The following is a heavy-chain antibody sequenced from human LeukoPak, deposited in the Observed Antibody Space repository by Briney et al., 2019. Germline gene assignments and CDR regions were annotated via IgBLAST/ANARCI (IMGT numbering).Heavy chain of an antibody. J-gene: IGHJ4*02. Sequence: GGSLRLSCVVSGFTVSSNYMSWVRQAPGKGLEWVSVLYSGGNTYHADSVKGRFTISRDNSKNALYLQMNSLRAEDTAVYYCAREGASSSFGYWGQGTLVTVSS. CDR1: GFTVSSNY. CDR2: LYSGGNT. CDR3: AREGASSSFGY. D-gene: IGHD6-13*01. V-gene: IGHV3-53*01.